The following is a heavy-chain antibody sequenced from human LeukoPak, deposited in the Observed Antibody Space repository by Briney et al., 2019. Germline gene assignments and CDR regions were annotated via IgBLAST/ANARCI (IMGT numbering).Heavy chain of an antibody. V-gene: IGHV3-23*01. Sequence: PGGSLRLSCEASGFAFEEYPMSWLRQAPGKGLEWLSAITGSGGHTSYADFVKGRFSISRDNSRNTVFLQMNSLRAEDTAVYFCAKDPRDFVWGAYHLYYFDHWGQGALVTVSS. J-gene: IGHJ4*02. CDR3: AKDPRDFVWGAYHLYYFDH. D-gene: IGHD3-16*01. CDR1: GFAFEEYP. CDR2: ITGSGGHT.